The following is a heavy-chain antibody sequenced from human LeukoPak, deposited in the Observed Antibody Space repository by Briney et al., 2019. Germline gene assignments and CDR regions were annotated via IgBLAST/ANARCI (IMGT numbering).Heavy chain of an antibody. CDR1: GGSISSGDYY. Sequence: SQTLSLTCTVSGGSISSGDYYWSWIRQPPGKGLEWIGYIYYSGSTYYNPSLKSRVTISADTSKNQFSLKLSSVTAADTAVYYCARVQYYYGSGTFDYWGQGTLVTVSS. V-gene: IGHV4-30-4*01. CDR2: IYYSGST. CDR3: ARVQYYYGSGTFDY. D-gene: IGHD3-10*01. J-gene: IGHJ4*02.